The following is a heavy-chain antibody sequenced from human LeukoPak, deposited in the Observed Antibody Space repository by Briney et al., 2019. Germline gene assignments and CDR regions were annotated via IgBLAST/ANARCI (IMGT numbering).Heavy chain of an antibody. Sequence: SETLSLTCVVSGYSISSGYYWGWIRQPPGKGLEWIGSIYHSGSTYYNPSLKSRVSISVDTSKNQFSLKLSSVTAADTAVYFCAGTVAKGYYYHYMDVWGKGTTVTVSS. J-gene: IGHJ6*03. CDR3: AGTVAKGYYYHYMDV. V-gene: IGHV4-38-2*01. D-gene: IGHD5-12*01. CDR1: GYSISSGYY. CDR2: IYHSGST.